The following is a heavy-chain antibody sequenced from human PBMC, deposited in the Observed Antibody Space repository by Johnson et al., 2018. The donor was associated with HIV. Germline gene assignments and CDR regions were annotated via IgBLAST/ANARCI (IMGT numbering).Heavy chain of an antibody. CDR3: ARDPGYSISWYHQSAGAFDI. CDR2: INWNGGST. J-gene: IGHJ3*02. Sequence: VQLVESGGGVVRPGGSLRLSCAGSGFTFDDYGMSWARQAPGKGLEWVSGINWNGGSTAYAASVKGRFPISRDNAKNSLYLQMNSLRADDTALYYCARDPGYSISWYHQSAGAFDIWGQGTMVTVSS. CDR1: GFTFDDYG. V-gene: IGHV3-20*04. D-gene: IGHD6-13*01.